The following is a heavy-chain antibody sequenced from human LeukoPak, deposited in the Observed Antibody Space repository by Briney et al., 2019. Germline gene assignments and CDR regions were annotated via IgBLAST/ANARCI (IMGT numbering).Heavy chain of an antibody. CDR3: ARGQGAADY. CDR2: ISRTGSI. D-gene: IGHD1-26*01. Sequence: PSETLSLTCNVSGASIRSGRNYWGWIRQSPGKGLEWIGEISRTGSIDYDPSVRSRATISLDKSKSQFSLRLTSLTSADTAVYYCARGQGAADYWGQGILVIVSS. CDR1: GASIRSGRNY. J-gene: IGHJ4*02. V-gene: IGHV4-39*07.